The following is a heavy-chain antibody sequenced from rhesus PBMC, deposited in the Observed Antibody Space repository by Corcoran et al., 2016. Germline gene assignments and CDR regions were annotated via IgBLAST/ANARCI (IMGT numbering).Heavy chain of an antibody. J-gene: IGHJ6*01. V-gene: IGHV3S4*01. CDR1: GFTFSSYD. CDR2: ISYTGKPI. CDR3: TAEYSNYPYGLDS. Sequence: EVQLVESGGGLVQPGGSLRLSCAASGFTFSSYDMNWVRQALGKGLKWVSYISYTGKPIYYAGSVKGRFTISRDNAKNSLSLQMTSLKTEDTAVYYCTAEYSNYPYGLDSCGQGVVVTVSS. D-gene: IGHD4-23*01.